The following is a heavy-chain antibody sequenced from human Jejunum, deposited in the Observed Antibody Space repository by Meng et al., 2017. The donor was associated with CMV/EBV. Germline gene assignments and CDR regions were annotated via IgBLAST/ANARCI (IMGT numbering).Heavy chain of an antibody. V-gene: IGHV4-39*07. J-gene: IGHJ5*02. Sequence: SSSYYWGWIRQHPEMGLEWIASIYYSGNTYYNPSLKSRVSTSVDTSKNQFSLKLSSVTAADTAVYYCARALPYCYDSSGPYNWFDPWGQGTLVTVSS. D-gene: IGHD3-22*01. CDR3: ARALPYCYDSSGPYNWFDP. CDR1: SSSYY. CDR2: IYYSGNT.